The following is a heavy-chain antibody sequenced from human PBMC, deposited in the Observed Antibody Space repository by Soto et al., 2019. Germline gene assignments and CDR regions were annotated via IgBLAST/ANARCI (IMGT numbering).Heavy chain of an antibody. CDR1: GGSISGGVGGLYY. V-gene: IGHV4-30-4*01. CDR3: GREVIPLTTDWYFDL. CDR2: IYDSGST. J-gene: IGHJ2*01. D-gene: IGHD4-17*01. Sequence: QLQLRESGPGLVKPSETLSLTCTVSGGSISGGVGGLYYWSWIRQPPGKGLEWIGYIYDSGSTYYNPSLQSRVTPAVDTSKNQLSLRLSSVTAADTAVYYCGREVIPLTTDWYFDLWGRGTLVTVSS.